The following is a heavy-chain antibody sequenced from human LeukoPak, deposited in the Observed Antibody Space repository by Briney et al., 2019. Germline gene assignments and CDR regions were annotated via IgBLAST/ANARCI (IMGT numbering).Heavy chain of an antibody. CDR1: RFTFSNYG. CDR3: ATLGSSWNLDY. CDR2: IWYDGSNK. D-gene: IGHD6-13*01. Sequence: GGSLRLSCAASRFTFSNYGMHSGRQAPGKGLEWVAVIWYDGSNKYYADSVKGRFTISRDNSKNTLYLQMNSLRAEDTAVYYCATLGSSWNLDYCGQGTLVTVSS. V-gene: IGHV3-33*01. J-gene: IGHJ4*02.